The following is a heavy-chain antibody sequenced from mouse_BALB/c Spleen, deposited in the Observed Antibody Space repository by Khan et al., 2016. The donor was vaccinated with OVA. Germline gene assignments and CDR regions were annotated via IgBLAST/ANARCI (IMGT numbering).Heavy chain of an antibody. J-gene: IGHJ3*01. D-gene: IGHD2-2*01. V-gene: IGHV1S81*02. CDR1: GYTFSSYY. Sequence: VQLQESGAELVKPGASVKLSCKASGYTFSSYYMYWVKQRPGQGLEWIGEINPKDGGTNFNDKFKSKATLTVDKSSSTAYIQLSSLTSEDSAVYFCIRSGYGSFAYWGQGTLVTVSA. CDR2: INPKDGGT. CDR3: IRSGYGSFAY.